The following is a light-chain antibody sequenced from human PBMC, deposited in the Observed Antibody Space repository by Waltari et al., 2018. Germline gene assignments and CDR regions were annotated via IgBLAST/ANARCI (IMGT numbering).Light chain of an antibody. J-gene: IGLJ2*01. V-gene: IGLV2-11*01. CDR3: CSYAGRYTSV. CDR1: SSNVGGSTL. Sequence: QSALTQPAPVSGSPGQSITISCTATSSNVGGSTLFSWSQQHPGKPPQLILYDVNKRPSGVPDRFSGSKAGNTASLTISGLQTDDDADYYCCSYAGRYTSVFGRGTRVTVL. CDR2: DVN.